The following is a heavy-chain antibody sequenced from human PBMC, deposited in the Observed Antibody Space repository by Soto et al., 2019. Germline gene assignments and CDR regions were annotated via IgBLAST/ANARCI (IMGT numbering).Heavy chain of an antibody. CDR1: GGSISSYY. Sequence: SETLSLTCTVSGGSISSYYWSWIRQPPGKGLEWIGCIYYSGSTNYNPSLKSRVTISVDTSKNQFSLKLSSVTAADTAVYYCARVLRYFDWSPYMDVWGKGTTVTVSS. CDR2: IYYSGST. J-gene: IGHJ6*03. V-gene: IGHV4-59*01. CDR3: ARVLRYFDWSPYMDV. D-gene: IGHD3-9*01.